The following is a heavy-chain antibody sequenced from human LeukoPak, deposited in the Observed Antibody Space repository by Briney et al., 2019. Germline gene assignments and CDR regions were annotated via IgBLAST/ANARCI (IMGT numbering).Heavy chain of an antibody. D-gene: IGHD3-9*01. Sequence: SETLSLTCTVSGGSISSYYWSWIRQPAGKGLEWIGSIYYSGNTYYNPSLMSRVTISVDTSKKQFSLKLDSVTAADTAVYYCARGRDDILTGYYFFDYWGRGTLVTVSS. V-gene: IGHV4-59*12. CDR3: ARGRDDILTGYYFFDY. J-gene: IGHJ4*02. CDR1: GGSISSYY. CDR2: IYYSGNT.